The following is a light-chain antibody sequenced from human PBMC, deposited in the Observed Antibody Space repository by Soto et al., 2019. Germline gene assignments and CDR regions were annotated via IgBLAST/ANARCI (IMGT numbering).Light chain of an antibody. CDR2: AAS. CDR1: QKIHNY. CDR3: QQSDSSPNT. Sequence: DIQMTQSPSVLSASVGDRVTLTCRASQKIHNYLNWYQQKPGRAPELLIFAASILRSGVPSRFSAGGSGTEFTLTINGLQLDDFATHYCQQSDSSPNTFGPGAKLEI. V-gene: IGKV1-39*01. J-gene: IGKJ2*01.